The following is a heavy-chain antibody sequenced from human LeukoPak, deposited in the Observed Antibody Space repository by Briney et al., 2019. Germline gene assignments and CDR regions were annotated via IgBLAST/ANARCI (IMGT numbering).Heavy chain of an antibody. Sequence: PGRSLRLSCAASGFTFSSYGMHWVRQAPGKGLEWVAVISYDGSNKYYADSVKGRFTISRDNSKNTLYLQMNSLRAEDTAVYYCAREGYDSSGYYPSLGYWGQGTLVTVSS. J-gene: IGHJ4*02. V-gene: IGHV3-30*03. CDR1: GFTFSSYG. D-gene: IGHD3-22*01. CDR2: ISYDGSNK. CDR3: AREGYDSSGYYPSLGY.